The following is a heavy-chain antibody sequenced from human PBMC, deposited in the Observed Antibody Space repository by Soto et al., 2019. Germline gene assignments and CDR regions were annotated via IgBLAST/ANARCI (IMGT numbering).Heavy chain of an antibody. J-gene: IGHJ3*02. V-gene: IGHV2-5*02. Sequence: QITLKESGPTLVKPTQTLTLTCTFSGFSLSTRGVGVGWIRQPPGKALEWLALIFRDDDKRYSPSLKSRLTITGDTSNNQVVLTMTNMDPMDTATYYCAHLYDNIYVFDMWGQGTMVTVSS. CDR2: IFRDDDK. D-gene: IGHD3-9*01. CDR1: GFSLSTRGVG. CDR3: AHLYDNIYVFDM.